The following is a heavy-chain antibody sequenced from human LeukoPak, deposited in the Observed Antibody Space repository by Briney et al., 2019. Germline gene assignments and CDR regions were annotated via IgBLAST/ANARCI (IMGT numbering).Heavy chain of an antibody. Sequence: SETLSLTCTVSGGSISSYYWSWIRQPPGKGLEWIGYIYYSGSTNYNPSLKSRVTISVDTSKNQFSLKLSSVTAADTAVYYCARDSGMLGLYYWGQGTLVTVPS. D-gene: IGHD3-10*02. CDR3: ARDSGMLGLYY. CDR1: GGSISSYY. V-gene: IGHV4-59*01. J-gene: IGHJ4*02. CDR2: IYYSGST.